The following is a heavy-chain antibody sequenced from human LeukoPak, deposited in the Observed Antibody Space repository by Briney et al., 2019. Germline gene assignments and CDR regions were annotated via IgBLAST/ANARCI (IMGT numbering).Heavy chain of an antibody. CDR1: GYTFTSYY. J-gene: IGHJ5*02. CDR3: ARDRITMVRGVYNWFDP. Sequence: ASVKVSCKASGYTFTSYYMHWVRQAPGQGLEWMGIINPSGGSTSYAQKFHGRVTMTRDTSTSTVYMELSSLRSEDTAVYYCARDRITMVRGVYNWFDPWGQGTLVTVSS. V-gene: IGHV1-46*01. CDR2: INPSGGST. D-gene: IGHD3-10*01.